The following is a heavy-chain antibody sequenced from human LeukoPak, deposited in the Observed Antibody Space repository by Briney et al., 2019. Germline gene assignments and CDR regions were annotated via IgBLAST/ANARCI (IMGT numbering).Heavy chain of an antibody. Sequence: GASVKVSCKASGYTFTSYDINWVRQATGQGLERMGWMNPNSGSTGYAQKFQGRVTITRNTSISTAYMELSGPRSEDTAVYYCARGRSTGYPYYFEYWGQGTLVTVSS. CDR1: GYTFTSYD. CDR3: ARGRSTGYPYYFEY. J-gene: IGHJ4*02. CDR2: MNPNSGST. D-gene: IGHD5-12*01. V-gene: IGHV1-8*03.